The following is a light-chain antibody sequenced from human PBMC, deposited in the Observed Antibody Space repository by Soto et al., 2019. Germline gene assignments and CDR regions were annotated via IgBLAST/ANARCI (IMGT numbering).Light chain of an antibody. CDR1: QSVDNY. CDR3: QQYKDFPRA. V-gene: IGKV3-15*01. CDR2: GAS. Sequence: EMVMTQSPATLSVSPGERATLSCRASQSVDNYLAWYQQRPGQVPRLLIYGASTRATGIPARFSGSGSGTEFTLTIRSLQSEDVAVYYCQQYKDFPRAFGQGTKVDIK. J-gene: IGKJ1*01.